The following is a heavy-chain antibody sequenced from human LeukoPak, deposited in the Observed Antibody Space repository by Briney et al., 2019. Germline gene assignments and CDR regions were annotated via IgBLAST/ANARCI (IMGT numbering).Heavy chain of an antibody. D-gene: IGHD3-16*01. CDR2: FYPEDGET. CDR3: ATEQITHAFDI. Sequence: ASVTVSCKVSGYTLTELSMHWVRQAPGEGLEWMGVFYPEDGETIYAQKFQGKVTMTEDTSTDTAYMELSSLRSEDTAVYYCATEQITHAFDIRGQGTMVTVSS. CDR1: GYTLTELS. J-gene: IGHJ3*02. V-gene: IGHV1-24*01.